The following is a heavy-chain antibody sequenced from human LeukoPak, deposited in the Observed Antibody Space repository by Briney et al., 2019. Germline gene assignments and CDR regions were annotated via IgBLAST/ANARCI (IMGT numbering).Heavy chain of an antibody. CDR3: ARDYSTSSWDN. CDR2: INTNSGGT. Sequence: EASVKVSCKASGYTFTSYYMHWVRQAPGQGLEWMGWINTNSGGTTYSQKFQGRITMTRDPSITTAYMEVSSLRSDDTAVYYCARDYSTSSWDNWGQGTLVTVSS. V-gene: IGHV1-2*02. CDR1: GYTFTSYY. J-gene: IGHJ4*02. D-gene: IGHD6-13*01.